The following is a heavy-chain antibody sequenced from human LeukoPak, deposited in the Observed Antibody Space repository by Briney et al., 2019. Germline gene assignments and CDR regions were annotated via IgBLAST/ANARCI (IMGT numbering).Heavy chain of an antibody. V-gene: IGHV1-69*04. J-gene: IGHJ4*02. Sequence: SVKLSCKASGGTFSSYAIIWVRQAPGQGLEWRGRIIPILGIANYAQKCQGRVTITADKSTSTAYMEVSSLRSEDTAVYYCVSRYYGSSGYYYFDYWGQGTLVTVSS. CDR2: IIPILGIA. D-gene: IGHD3-22*01. CDR1: GGTFSSYA. CDR3: VSRYYGSSGYYYFDY.